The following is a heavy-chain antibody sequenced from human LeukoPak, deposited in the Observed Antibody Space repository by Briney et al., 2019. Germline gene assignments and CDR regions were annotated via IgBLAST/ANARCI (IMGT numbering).Heavy chain of an antibody. CDR1: GGTFSSYA. V-gene: IGHV1-69*05. CDR3: ARAGRRFLEWLTPSSGDY. J-gene: IGHJ4*02. Sequence: SVKVSCKASGGTFSSYAISWVRQAPGQGLEWMGGIIPIFGTANYAQKFQGRVTITTDESTSTAYMELSSLRSDDTAVYYCARAGRRFLEWLTPSSGDYWGQGTLVTVSS. D-gene: IGHD3-3*01. CDR2: IIPIFGTA.